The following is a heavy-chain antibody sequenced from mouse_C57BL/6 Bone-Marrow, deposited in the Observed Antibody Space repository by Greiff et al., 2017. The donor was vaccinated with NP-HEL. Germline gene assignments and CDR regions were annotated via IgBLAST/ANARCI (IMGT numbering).Heavy chain of an antibody. CDR1: GYTFTDYN. CDR3: ARGRWSPFAY. Sequence: VQLKQSGPELVKPGASVKIPCKASGYTFTDYNMDWVKQSHGKSLEWIGDINPNNGGTIYNQKFKGKATLTVDKSSSTAYMELRSLTSEDTAVYYCARGRWSPFAYWGQGTLVTVSA. V-gene: IGHV1-18*01. CDR2: INPNNGGT. D-gene: IGHD2-3*01. J-gene: IGHJ3*01.